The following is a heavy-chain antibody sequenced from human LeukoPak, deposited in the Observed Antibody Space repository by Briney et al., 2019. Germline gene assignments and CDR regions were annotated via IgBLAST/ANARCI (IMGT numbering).Heavy chain of an antibody. V-gene: IGHV1-18*01. J-gene: IGHJ6*03. Sequence: ASVKVSCKASGYTFTTYGITWVRQAPGQGLEWMGWISAYNGNTDYAQKLQGRVTMTTDTSTSTAYMELRSLRSDDTAVYYCARGPPVDYYYYYMDVWGKGTTVTVSS. CDR1: GYTFTTYG. CDR2: ISAYNGNT. CDR3: ARGPPVDYYYYYMDV.